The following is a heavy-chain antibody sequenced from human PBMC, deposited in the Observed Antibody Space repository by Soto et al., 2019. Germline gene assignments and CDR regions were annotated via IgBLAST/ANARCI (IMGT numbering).Heavy chain of an antibody. CDR1: GYTFTSYG. V-gene: IGHV1-3*01. D-gene: IGHD6-13*01. CDR3: VRRHVSATGIDWFDP. J-gene: IGHJ5*02. CDR2: INAANGDT. Sequence: ASVKVSCKASGYTFTSYGIHWVRQAPGQRLEWMGWINAANGDTKYSPKFQGRVTITRDTSASTAYMQLSSLRSEDTAVYYCVRRHVSATGIDWFDPWGQGTLVTVSS.